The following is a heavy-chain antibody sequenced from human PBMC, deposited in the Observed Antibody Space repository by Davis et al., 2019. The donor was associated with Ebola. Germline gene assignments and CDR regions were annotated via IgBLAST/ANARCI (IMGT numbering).Heavy chain of an antibody. CDR2: ISGSGGST. J-gene: IGHJ4*02. D-gene: IGHD3-10*01. Sequence: GESLKISCAASGFTFSSYAMSWVRQAPGKGLEWVSAISGSGGSTYYADSVKGRFTISRDNSKNKLYLQMNSLRAEDTAVYYCAKGITMVWGYFDYWGQGTLVTVSS. CDR1: GFTFSSYA. CDR3: AKGITMVWGYFDY. V-gene: IGHV3-23*01.